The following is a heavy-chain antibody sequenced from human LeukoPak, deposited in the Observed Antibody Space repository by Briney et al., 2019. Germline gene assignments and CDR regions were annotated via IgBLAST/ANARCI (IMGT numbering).Heavy chain of an antibody. CDR3: ARDEEVATTTPPGH. V-gene: IGHV1-46*01. D-gene: IGHD5-24*01. CDR1: GYTFTSYY. Sequence: ASVKVSCKASGYTFTSYYMHWVRQAPGQGLEWMGIINPSGGSTSYAQKFQGRVTVTRDTSTTTVYMELSSLKSEDTAVYYCARDEEVATTTPPGHWGQGTLVTVSS. CDR2: INPSGGST. J-gene: IGHJ4*02.